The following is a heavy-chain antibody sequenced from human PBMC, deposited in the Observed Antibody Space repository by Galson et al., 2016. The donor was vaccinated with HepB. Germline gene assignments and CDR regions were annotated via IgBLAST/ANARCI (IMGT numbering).Heavy chain of an antibody. J-gene: IGHJ3*02. CDR2: IGPGGGTT. D-gene: IGHD2-21*01. CDR1: GYTSINSY. V-gene: IGHV1-46*01. CDR3: ARIARGDDAFDI. Sequence: SVKVSCKASGYTSINSYIHFVRQAPGQGLEWMGIIGPGGGTTSHSQKFQGRVTMTRDTSTTAVYMELSSLRSEDTAVYYCARIARGDDAFDIWGQGTMVTVSS.